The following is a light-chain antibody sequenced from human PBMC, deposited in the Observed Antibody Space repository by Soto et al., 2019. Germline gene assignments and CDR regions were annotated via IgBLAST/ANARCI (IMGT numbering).Light chain of an antibody. V-gene: IGLV2-14*01. CDR1: SSDVGGYNY. Sequence: QSALTQPASVSGSPGQSITISCTGTSSDVGGYNYVSWYQQHPGKAPKLMIYDVSNRPSGVSNRFSGSKSGNTASLTISGLQAEDEADYYCRSYTSSSVVFGGGTTLTGL. CDR2: DVS. J-gene: IGLJ2*01. CDR3: RSYTSSSVV.